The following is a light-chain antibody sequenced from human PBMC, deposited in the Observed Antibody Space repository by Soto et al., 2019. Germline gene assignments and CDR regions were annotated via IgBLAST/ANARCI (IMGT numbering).Light chain of an antibody. V-gene: IGKV3D-15*01. J-gene: IGKJ1*01. Sequence: EIVMTQSPATLSVSPGERATLSCRASLSISTHLAWYEQKPGQAPSLLIYGASTRATGIPARFSGSASGTFFPLTISSLQSEYFAVDDCQQYNNWWTFGQGTKVEIK. CDR1: LSISTH. CDR2: GAS. CDR3: QQYNNWWT.